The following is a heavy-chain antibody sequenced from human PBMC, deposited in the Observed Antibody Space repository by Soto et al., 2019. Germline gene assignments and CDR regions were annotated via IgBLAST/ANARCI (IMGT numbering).Heavy chain of an antibody. CDR2: IIPIFGTA. CDR1: RGTFRSYA. D-gene: IGHD6-19*01. J-gene: IGHJ4*02. Sequence: SVKVSCKASRGTFRSYAISWVRQAPGQGLAWMGGIIPIFGTANYAQQFQGRVTINEEESTSTVYMEVSSLRSEDTAVYYCASSADNSGWYYFEYWGQGTLVTVSS. V-gene: IGHV1-69*13. CDR3: ASSADNSGWYYFEY.